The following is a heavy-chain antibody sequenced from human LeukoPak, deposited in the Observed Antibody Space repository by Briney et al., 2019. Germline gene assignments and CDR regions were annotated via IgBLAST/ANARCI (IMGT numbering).Heavy chain of an antibody. V-gene: IGHV1-69*13. Sequence: SVKVSCKASGGSFSNYAISWVRQAPGQGLEWMGGIIPIFGTANYAQKFQGRVTITADESTSTAYMELSSLRSEDTAVYYCARDDDSSGNAFDIWGRGTMVTVSS. D-gene: IGHD3-22*01. CDR3: ARDDDSSGNAFDI. CDR1: GGSFSNYA. CDR2: IIPIFGTA. J-gene: IGHJ3*02.